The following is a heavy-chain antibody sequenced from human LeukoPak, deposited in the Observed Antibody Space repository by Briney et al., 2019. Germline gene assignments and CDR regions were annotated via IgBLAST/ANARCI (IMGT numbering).Heavy chain of an antibody. Sequence: SETLSLTCTVSGGSISSSSYYWGWIRQPPGKGLEWIGSIYYSGSTYYNPSLKSRVTISVDTSKNQFSLKLSSVTAADTAVYYCAGQNLRYYYGSGSHYDYWGQGTLVTVSS. CDR1: GGSISSSSYY. D-gene: IGHD3-10*01. CDR2: IYYSGST. CDR3: AGQNLRYYYGSGSHYDY. V-gene: IGHV4-39*01. J-gene: IGHJ4*02.